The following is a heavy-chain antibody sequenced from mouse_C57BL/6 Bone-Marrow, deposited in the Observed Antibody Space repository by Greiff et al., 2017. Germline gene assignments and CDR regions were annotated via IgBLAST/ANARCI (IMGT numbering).Heavy chain of an antibody. V-gene: IGHV1-22*01. CDR3: ATYDYDGFDY. J-gene: IGHJ3*01. CDR1: GYTFTDYN. CDR2: INPNNGGT. Sequence: VQLQQSGPELVKPGASVKMSCKASGYTFTDYNMHWVKQSHGKSLEWIGYINPNNGGTRYNQKFKGKATLTVDKSSSTAYMELRSLTSEASAVYECATYDYDGFDYWGQGTLVTVSA. D-gene: IGHD2-4*01.